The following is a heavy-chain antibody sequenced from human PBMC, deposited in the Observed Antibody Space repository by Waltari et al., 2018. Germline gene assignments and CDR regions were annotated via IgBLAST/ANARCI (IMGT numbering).Heavy chain of an antibody. CDR1: GYTFSSYG. D-gene: IGHD3-22*01. Sequence: QIQLQQSGPEVKKPAASVKVSCKASGYTFSSYGITWVRQAPGKGLDWMGWISVDKGHTSDEQNIQDRVTMTTDASTNTAYMELRSPTSDDTAGYYCARVGGNRYYYDGRGFVYYFDDWGKGTLVTVSS. J-gene: IGHJ4*02. CDR2: ISVDKGHT. CDR3: ARVGGNRYYYDGRGFVYYFDD. V-gene: IGHV1-18*01.